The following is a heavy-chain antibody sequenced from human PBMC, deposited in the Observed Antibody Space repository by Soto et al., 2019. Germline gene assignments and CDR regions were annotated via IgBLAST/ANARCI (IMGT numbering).Heavy chain of an antibody. CDR3: ARDRDLYNWNYGWHYCMDV. CDR1: GYTFTSYG. J-gene: IGHJ6*02. D-gene: IGHD1-7*01. CDR2: ISAYNGNT. Sequence: ASVKVSCKASGYTFTSYGISWVRQAPGQGLEWMGWISAYNGNTNYAQKLQGRVTMTTDTSTSTAYMELRSLRSDDTAVYYCARDRDLYNWNYGWHYCMDVWGQGTTVTVSS. V-gene: IGHV1-18*01.